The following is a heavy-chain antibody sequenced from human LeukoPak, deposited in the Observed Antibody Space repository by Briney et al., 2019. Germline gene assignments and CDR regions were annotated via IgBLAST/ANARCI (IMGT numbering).Heavy chain of an antibody. V-gene: IGHV3-74*01. Sequence: GGSLRLSCAASGFTFSGSDMNWVRQAPGKGLVWVSRINSDGSSTSYADSVKGRFTISRDNAKNTLYLQMNSLRAEDTAVYYCAREGAYSSGYYYVRRNWFDPWGQGTLVTVSS. CDR2: INSDGSST. D-gene: IGHD3-22*01. J-gene: IGHJ5*02. CDR3: AREGAYSSGYYYVRRNWFDP. CDR1: GFTFSGSD.